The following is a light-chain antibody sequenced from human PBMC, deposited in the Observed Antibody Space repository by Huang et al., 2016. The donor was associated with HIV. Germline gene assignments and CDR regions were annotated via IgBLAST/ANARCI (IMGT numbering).Light chain of an antibody. V-gene: IGKV1-8*01. CDR1: QDINNF. Sequence: AIRMTQSPSSLSASTGDRVNITCRARQDINNFLAWYQQKPGKDPDLLIYAASIVETGVPSRFSGSGSGTEFNLSISCLQSEDFATYYCQQYYSYRTFGQGTQVEIK. CDR3: QQYYSYRT. J-gene: IGKJ1*01. CDR2: AAS.